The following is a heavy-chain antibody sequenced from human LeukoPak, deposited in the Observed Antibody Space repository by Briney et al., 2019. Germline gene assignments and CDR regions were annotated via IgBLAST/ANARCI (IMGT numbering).Heavy chain of an antibody. Sequence: PGGSLRLSCTASGFTFGDYAMSWVRQAPGKGLEWVGFIRSKAYGGTTEHAASVKGRFTISRDDSKSIAYLQLNSLKTEDTAVYYCTRDWPESSDYWGQGTLVTVSS. CDR3: TRDWPESSDY. V-gene: IGHV3-49*04. CDR1: GFTFGDYA. CDR2: IRSKAYGGTT. D-gene: IGHD1-26*01. J-gene: IGHJ4*02.